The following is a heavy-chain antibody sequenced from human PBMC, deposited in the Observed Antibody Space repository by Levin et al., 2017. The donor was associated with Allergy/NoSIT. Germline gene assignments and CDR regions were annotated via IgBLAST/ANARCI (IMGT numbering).Heavy chain of an antibody. V-gene: IGHV3-9*01. Sequence: GGSLRLSCAASGFTFDDYAMHWVRQAPGKGLEWVSGISRNSAFIVYADSVKGRFTISRDNAKNSLYLQMNSLRAEDTAFYYCAKDRFTAAAGLGGALHFWGQGTMVTVSS. CDR3: AKDRFTAAAGLGGALHF. CDR2: ISRNSAFI. J-gene: IGHJ3*01. CDR1: GFTFDDYA. D-gene: IGHD6-13*01.